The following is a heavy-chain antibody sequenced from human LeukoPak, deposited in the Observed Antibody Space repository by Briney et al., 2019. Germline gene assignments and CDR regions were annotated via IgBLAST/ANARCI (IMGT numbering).Heavy chain of an antibody. V-gene: IGHV4-39*01. CDR3: ARLHSGYSYGYAPDY. J-gene: IGHJ4*02. CDR2: IYYSGST. D-gene: IGHD5-18*01. CDR1: GGSISSSSYY. Sequence: ASETLSLTCTVSGGSISSSSYYWGWIRQPPGKGLEWIGSIYYSGSTYYNPSLKSRVTISVDTSKNQFPLKLSSVTAADTAVYYCARLHSGYSYGYAPDYWGQGTLVTVSS.